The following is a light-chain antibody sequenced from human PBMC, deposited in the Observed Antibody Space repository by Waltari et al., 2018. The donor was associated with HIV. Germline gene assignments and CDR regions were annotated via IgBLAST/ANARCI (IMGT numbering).Light chain of an antibody. CDR2: DNN. J-gene: IGLJ2*01. Sequence: QSALTQPASVSGSPGQSITISCTGTSSDVGGYNYVSWYQQLPGTAPKLLIYDNNLRPSGIPDRFSGSKSGTSTTLGITGLQTGDEADYYCGTWDISLSVVVFGGGTKLTVL. CDR3: GTWDISLSVVV. V-gene: IGLV1-51*01. CDR1: SSDVGGYNY.